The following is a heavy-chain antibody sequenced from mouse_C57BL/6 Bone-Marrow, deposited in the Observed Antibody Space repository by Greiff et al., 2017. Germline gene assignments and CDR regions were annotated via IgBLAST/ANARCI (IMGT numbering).Heavy chain of an antibody. CDR3: ARRGRRDYYGSAYYFDY. CDR1: GFNIKNTY. J-gene: IGHJ2*01. D-gene: IGHD1-1*01. Sequence: VQLKQSVAELVRPGASVKLSCTASGFNIKNTYMHWVKQRPEQGLEWIGRIDPANGNTKYAPKFQGKATITADTSSNTAYLQLSSLTSEDTAIYYCARRGRRDYYGSAYYFDYWGQGTTLTVSS. V-gene: IGHV14-3*01. CDR2: IDPANGNT.